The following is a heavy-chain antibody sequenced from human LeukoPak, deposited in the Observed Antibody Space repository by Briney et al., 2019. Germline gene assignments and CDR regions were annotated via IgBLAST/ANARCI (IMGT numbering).Heavy chain of an antibody. CDR3: ARGRDGYNLDY. V-gene: IGHV1-69*05. CDR2: SIPIFGTA. Sequence: SVKVSCKASGGTFSSYAISWVRQAPGQGLEGMGGSIPIFGTANYAQKFQGRVTITTDQSTSTAYLELSSMRSEDTAVYYCARGRDGYNLDYWGQGTLVTVSS. D-gene: IGHD5-24*01. CDR1: GGTFSSYA. J-gene: IGHJ4*02.